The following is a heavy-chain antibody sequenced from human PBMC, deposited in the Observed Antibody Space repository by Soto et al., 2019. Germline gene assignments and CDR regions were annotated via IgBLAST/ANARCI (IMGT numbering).Heavy chain of an antibody. D-gene: IGHD3-10*01. V-gene: IGHV4-59*01. CDR2: IHSGGHS. CDR3: ARGDPLLWFGEKVYYGMDV. CDR1: CGSMNYNY. Sequence: SQTLSLTSTVSCGSMNYNYCSWIRQAPRKVLEWIAWIHSGGHSSSNPSLRSRVTISVDTSKSQFSLKLSSVTAADTAVYYCARGDPLLWFGEKVYYGMDVWGQGTTVTVS. J-gene: IGHJ6*02.